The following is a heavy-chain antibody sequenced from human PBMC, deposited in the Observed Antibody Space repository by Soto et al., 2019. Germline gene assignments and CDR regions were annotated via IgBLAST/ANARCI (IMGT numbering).Heavy chain of an antibody. Sequence: GASVKVSCKASGYTFTTYGISWLRQAPGQGLEWMGWISAYNGNTNYAQKLQGRVTMTTDTSTSTAYMELRSLRSDDTAVDYCARGFAAADPFDYWGQGTLVTVSS. V-gene: IGHV1-18*01. D-gene: IGHD6-13*01. CDR3: ARGFAAADPFDY. CDR2: ISAYNGNT. CDR1: GYTFTTYG. J-gene: IGHJ4*02.